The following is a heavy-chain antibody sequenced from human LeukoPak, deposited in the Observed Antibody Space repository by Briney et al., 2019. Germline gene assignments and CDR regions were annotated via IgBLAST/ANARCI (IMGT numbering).Heavy chain of an antibody. J-gene: IGHJ4*02. V-gene: IGHV4-38-2*02. CDR2: IYHSGTT. CDR3: ARDDYHTKSDY. CDR1: GYSISSGYY. D-gene: IGHD5-12*01. Sequence: SSETLSLTCAVSGYSISSGYYWGWIRQPPGKGLEWIGSIYHSGTTYYNPSLKSRVTISVDTSKNQFSLKVNSVTAADTAVYYCARDDYHTKSDYWGPGTLVTVSS.